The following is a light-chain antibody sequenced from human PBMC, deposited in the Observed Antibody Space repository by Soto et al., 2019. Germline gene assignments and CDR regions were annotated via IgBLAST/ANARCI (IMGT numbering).Light chain of an antibody. CDR2: EVT. CDR3: SSYTNINTRACV. CDR1: SGDIGSYNR. Sequence: QSALTQPASVSGSPGQSITISCTGTSGDIGSYNRVSWYQQHPGKAPKLIIYEVTDRPSGVSNRFSGSKSGNTASLTISGLQAEDEAEYYCSSYTNINTRACVFGTGTKVHVL. J-gene: IGLJ1*01. V-gene: IGLV2-14*01.